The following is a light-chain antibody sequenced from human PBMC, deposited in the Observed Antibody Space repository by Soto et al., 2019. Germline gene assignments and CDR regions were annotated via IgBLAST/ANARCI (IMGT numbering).Light chain of an antibody. CDR3: ATWDDSLSGVL. J-gene: IGLJ2*01. V-gene: IGLV1-47*01. CDR2: KNT. CDR1: SSNIGNHY. Sequence: QSVLTQSPSVSGAPGQRVTISCSGSSSNIGNHYVYWHQQLPGMAPRLLIYKNTQRPSGIPDRFSGSKSGTSASLAIYGLRSDDEADYYCATWDDSLSGVLFGGGTKLTVL.